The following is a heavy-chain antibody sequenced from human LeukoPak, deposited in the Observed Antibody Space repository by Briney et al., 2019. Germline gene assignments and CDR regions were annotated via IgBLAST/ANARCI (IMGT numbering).Heavy chain of an antibody. V-gene: IGHV1-18*04. CDR3: ARDLWMEAVANYDYYYGLDV. D-gene: IGHD6-19*01. CDR1: GYTFTCYG. Sequence: ASVKVSCKASGYTFTCYGISWVRQAPGQVLEWMGWISAYNGNTNYAQKLQGRVTMTTDTSTSTAYMELRSLRSDDTAVYYCARDLWMEAVANYDYYYGLDVWGKGTTVTVSS. CDR2: ISAYNGNT. J-gene: IGHJ6*04.